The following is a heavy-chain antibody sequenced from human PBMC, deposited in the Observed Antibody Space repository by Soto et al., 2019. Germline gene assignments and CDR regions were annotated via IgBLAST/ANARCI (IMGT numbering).Heavy chain of an antibody. D-gene: IGHD3-16*01. V-gene: IGHV3-7*03. CDR3: ARLSFYDSAPFDP. CDR1: GFTRSGYG. CDR2: IKPDENEK. Sequence: GASLRLSCAAAGFTRSGYGMSWGREAPGKGLEWVANIKPDENEKYYVDSVKGRFTISRDNAKNTLYLQLNSLKAEDTAVYYCARLSFYDSAPFDPWGLGTLVTVSS. J-gene: IGHJ5*02.